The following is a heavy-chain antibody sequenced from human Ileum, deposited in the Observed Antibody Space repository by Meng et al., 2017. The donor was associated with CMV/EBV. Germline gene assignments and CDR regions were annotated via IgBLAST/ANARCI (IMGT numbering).Heavy chain of an antibody. CDR1: GASISNYY. Sequence: QVKLRESGPRLVKPPETLSLTCPVSGASISNYYWTWIRQSAVKGLEFIGRVHFTGGIDYNPSLMSRVTMSVDTSRNQLSLNVKSVTAADTAVYYCARAAARGVPVDYWGQGILVTVSS. CDR3: ARAAARGVPVDY. J-gene: IGHJ4*02. CDR2: VHFTGGI. V-gene: IGHV4-4*07. D-gene: IGHD3-10*01.